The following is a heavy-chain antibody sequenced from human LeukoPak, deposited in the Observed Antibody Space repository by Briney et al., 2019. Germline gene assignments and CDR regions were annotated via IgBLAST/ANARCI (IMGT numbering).Heavy chain of an antibody. Sequence: PGGSLRLSCAASGFTFSSYSMNWVRQAPGKGLECVSSISSSSSYIYYADSVKGRFTISRDNAKNSLCLQMNSLRAEDTAVYYCARAGDYYGSGSYYSPYGMDVWGQGTTVTVSS. CDR2: ISSSSSYI. V-gene: IGHV3-21*01. J-gene: IGHJ6*02. CDR1: GFTFSSYS. D-gene: IGHD3-10*01. CDR3: ARAGDYYGSGSYYSPYGMDV.